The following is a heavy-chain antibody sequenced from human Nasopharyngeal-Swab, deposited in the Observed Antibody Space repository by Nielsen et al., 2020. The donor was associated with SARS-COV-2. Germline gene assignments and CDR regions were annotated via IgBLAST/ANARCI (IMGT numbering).Heavy chain of an antibody. J-gene: IGHJ6*02. D-gene: IGHD6-19*01. CDR1: GYTFTGYY. Sequence: ASAQVSCKASGYTFTGYYMHWVRQAPAQGLEWMGRINPNSGGTNYAQKFQGRVTMTRDTSISTAYMELSRLRSDDTAVYYCARDPTSVAGTGDYYYGMDVWGQGTTVTVSS. CDR2: INPNSGGT. CDR3: ARDPTSVAGTGDYYYGMDV. V-gene: IGHV1-2*06.